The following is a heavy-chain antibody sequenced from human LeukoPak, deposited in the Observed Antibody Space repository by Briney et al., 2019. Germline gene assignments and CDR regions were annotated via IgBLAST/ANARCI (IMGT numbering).Heavy chain of an antibody. D-gene: IGHD2-15*01. Sequence: GGSLRLSCAASGFTFSSYAMSWVRQAPGKGLEWVSAISGSGGSTYYADSVKGRFTIPRDNSKNTPYLQMNSLRAEDTAVYYCAKDEGSGGSWGFDYWGQGTLVTVSS. V-gene: IGHV3-23*01. J-gene: IGHJ4*02. CDR3: AKDEGSGGSWGFDY. CDR1: GFTFSSYA. CDR2: ISGSGGST.